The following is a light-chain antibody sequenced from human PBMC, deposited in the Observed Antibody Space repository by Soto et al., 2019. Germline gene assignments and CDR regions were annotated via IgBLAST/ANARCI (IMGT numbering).Light chain of an antibody. J-gene: IGKJ1*01. Sequence: IQMTQATSTLSASVGDRVTLTCRASQSISSWLAWYQQKPGKAPKLLIYDASSLESGVPSRFSGSGSGTEFTLTISSLQPDDFATYYCQQYNSYSEAFGQGTKV. CDR1: QSISSW. V-gene: IGKV1-5*01. CDR2: DAS. CDR3: QQYNSYSEA.